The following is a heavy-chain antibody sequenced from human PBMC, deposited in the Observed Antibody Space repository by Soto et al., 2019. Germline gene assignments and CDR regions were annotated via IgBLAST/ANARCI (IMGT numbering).Heavy chain of an antibody. CDR1: GLTFSSYA. CDR2: ISGSGGNT. D-gene: IGHD4-17*01. J-gene: IGHJ4*02. V-gene: IGHV3-23*01. CDR3: AKDPNGEYVGAFDY. Sequence: EVQLLESGGGLVQPGGSLRLSCAASGLTFSSYALTWVRQAPGKGLEWVSSISGSGGNTKYADSVKGRFTISRDNSKKMLFLQMNSLRAEDTAVYYCAKDPNGEYVGAFDYWGQGTLVTVSS.